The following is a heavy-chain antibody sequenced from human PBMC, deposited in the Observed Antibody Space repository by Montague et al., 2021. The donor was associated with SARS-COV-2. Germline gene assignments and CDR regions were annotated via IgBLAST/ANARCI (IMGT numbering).Heavy chain of an antibody. V-gene: IGHV3-30-3*01. Sequence: SLRLSCAASGFSFSSYAMHLVRQPPGKGLEWLAVISFDGNDRYYAGFLRGRFTISRDNSKDTLYLQLTDLRSDDTGVYYCARVAQLLLGNPQNLFDPWGQGTLVTVST. CDR1: GFSFSSYA. J-gene: IGHJ5*02. CDR2: ISFDGNDR. CDR3: ARVAQLLLGNPQNLFDP. D-gene: IGHD4-23*01.